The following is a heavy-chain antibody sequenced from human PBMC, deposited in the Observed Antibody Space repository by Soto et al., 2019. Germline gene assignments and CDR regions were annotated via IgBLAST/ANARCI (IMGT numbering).Heavy chain of an antibody. J-gene: IGHJ3*02. CDR1: GFSLSTSGVG. D-gene: IGHD2-15*01. CDR2: IYWDDDK. CDR3: AHTTDRYCSGGSCYLHDAFDI. Sequence: SGPTLVNPTQTLTLTCTFSGFSLSTSGVGVGWIRQPPGKALEWLAPIYWDDDKRYSPSLKSRLTITKDTSKNQVVLTMTNMDPVDTATYYCAHTTDRYCSGGSCYLHDAFDIWGQGTMVTVSS. V-gene: IGHV2-5*02.